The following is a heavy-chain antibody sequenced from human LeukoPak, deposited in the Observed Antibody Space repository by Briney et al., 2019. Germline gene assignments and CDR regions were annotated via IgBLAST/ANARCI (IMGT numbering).Heavy chain of an antibody. Sequence: GGSLRLSCAASGFTFSSYGMHWVRQAPGKGLELVANIKQDGSEKYYVDSVKGRFTISRDNAKNSLYLQMNSLRAEDTAVYYCARNQRRLDYWGQGTLVTVSS. J-gene: IGHJ4*02. D-gene: IGHD1-14*01. V-gene: IGHV3-7*01. CDR1: GFTFSSYG. CDR3: ARNQRRLDY. CDR2: IKQDGSEK.